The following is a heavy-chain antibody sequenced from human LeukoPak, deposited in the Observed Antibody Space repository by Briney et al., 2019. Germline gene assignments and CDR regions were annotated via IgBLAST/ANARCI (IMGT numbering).Heavy chain of an antibody. D-gene: IGHD3-10*01. Sequence: TGGSLRLSCAASGLTFSSYAMNWVRQAPGKGLEWVSGFSGSAFYTYYADSVKGRFTISRDNSKNMLYLQMNSLRAEDTAVYYCAKPYYYGSRSYMDYWGQGTLVTVSS. CDR1: GLTFSSYA. CDR2: FSGSAFYT. CDR3: AKPYYYGSRSYMDY. V-gene: IGHV3-23*01. J-gene: IGHJ4*02.